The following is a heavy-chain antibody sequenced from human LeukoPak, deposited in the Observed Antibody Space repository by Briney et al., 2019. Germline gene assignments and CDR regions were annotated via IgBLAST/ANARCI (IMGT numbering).Heavy chain of an antibody. V-gene: IGHV3-64*04. Sequence: GGSLRLSCSASGFTFSSYPMHWVRQAPGKGLEYVSAISTNGGSTYYADSVKGRFTISRDNSKNTLYLQMHSLRTEDTAVYYGSKEWASGYNYGYIDYWGQGTLVTVSS. CDR3: SKEWASGYNYGYIDY. D-gene: IGHD5-18*01. CDR2: ISTNGGST. J-gene: IGHJ4*02. CDR1: GFTFSSYP.